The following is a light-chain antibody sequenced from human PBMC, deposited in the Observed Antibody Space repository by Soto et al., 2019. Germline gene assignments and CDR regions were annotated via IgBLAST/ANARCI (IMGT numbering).Light chain of an antibody. V-gene: IGKV3D-15*01. CDR3: QQYSYWPLT. CDR1: QTIHST. Sequence: EIVMTQSPATLSVSPGERVTLSCRPSQTIHSTLAWYQQTPGQAPRPLIYAASTRSTGIPARFSGNGFGTEFTLTISSLQSDYFAVYDCQQYSYWPLTFGGGTKVEVK. CDR2: AAS. J-gene: IGKJ4*01.